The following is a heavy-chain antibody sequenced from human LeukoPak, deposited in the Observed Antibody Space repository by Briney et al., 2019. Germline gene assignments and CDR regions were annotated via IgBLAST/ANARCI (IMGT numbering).Heavy chain of an antibody. CDR2: INPNSGGT. CDR1: GYTFTGYY. V-gene: IGHV1-2*02. Sequence: ASVKVSCTASGYTFTGYYRPWVRQAPGEGLEWMGWINPNSGGTNYAQKFQGRVTMTRDTSISTAYMELSRLRSDDTAVYYCARGPRIFGVVILVNWFDPWGQGTLVTVSS. J-gene: IGHJ5*02. D-gene: IGHD3-3*02. CDR3: ARGPRIFGVVILVNWFDP.